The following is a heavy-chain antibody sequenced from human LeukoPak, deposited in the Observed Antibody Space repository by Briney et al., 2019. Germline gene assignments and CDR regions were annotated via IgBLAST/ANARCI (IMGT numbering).Heavy chain of an antibody. CDR1: GFTFSSYA. D-gene: IGHD3-10*01. CDR2: ISSNGGST. J-gene: IGHJ4*02. V-gene: IGHV3-64*01. CDR3: ARDSYYGSGSADY. Sequence: PGGSLRLSCAASGFTFSSYAMHWVRQAPGKGLEYVSAISSNGGSTYYANSVKGRFTISRDNSKNTLYLQMGSLRAEDMAVYYCARDSYYGSGSADYWGQGILVTVSS.